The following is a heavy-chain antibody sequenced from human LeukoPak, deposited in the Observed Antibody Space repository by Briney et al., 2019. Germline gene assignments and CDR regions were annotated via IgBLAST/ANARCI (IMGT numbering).Heavy chain of an antibody. Sequence: SETLSLTCSFAGGTIRSSSYYWAWIRQPPGKGLEWIGTIYYTGSTSYSPSLKSRVIMTLDTSKNQFSLQVNSVTASDTAVYHCVRRALSPVRDFDFWGQGSLVTVSS. CDR1: GGTIRSSSYY. J-gene: IGHJ4*02. V-gene: IGHV4-39*01. CDR2: IYYTGST. CDR3: VRRALSPVRDFDF. D-gene: IGHD3-10*01.